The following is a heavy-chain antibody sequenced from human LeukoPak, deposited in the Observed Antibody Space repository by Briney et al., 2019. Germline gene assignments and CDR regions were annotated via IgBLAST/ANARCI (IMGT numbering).Heavy chain of an antibody. V-gene: IGHV1-8*01. J-gene: IGHJ5*02. CDR3: ARGPASSSSAYWFDP. CDR2: MNPNSGNT. D-gene: IGHD6-6*01. CDR1: GYTFTSYD. Sequence: ASVKVSCKASGYTFTSYDINWVRQATGQGLEWMGWMNPNSGNTGYAQKFQGRVTMTRNTSISTAYMELSSLRSEDTAVYYCARGPASSSSAYWFDPWVQGTLVTVSS.